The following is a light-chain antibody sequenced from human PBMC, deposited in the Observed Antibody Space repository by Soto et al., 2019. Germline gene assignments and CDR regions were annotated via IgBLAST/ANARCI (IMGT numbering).Light chain of an antibody. V-gene: IGKV3-20*01. CDR3: QQYDRSPRT. J-gene: IGKJ1*01. Sequence: EIVLTQSPGTLSLSPGKRATLSCRASQSVSSYYLAWFQHKPGQPPRLLIYGASIRATGIPDRFSCSGSGTAFSLTINSLEPEDFAVYYCQQYDRSPRTFGQGTRVEIK. CDR2: GAS. CDR1: QSVSSYY.